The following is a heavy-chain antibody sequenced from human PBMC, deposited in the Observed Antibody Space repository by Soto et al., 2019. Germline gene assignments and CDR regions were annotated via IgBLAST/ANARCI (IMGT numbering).Heavy chain of an antibody. CDR2: IWYDGSKK. CDR1: GFIFSSYG. V-gene: IGHV3-33*01. J-gene: IGHJ4*02. CDR3: ARVARGASFPFDY. Sequence: QVQLVESGGGVVQPGRSLRLSCAASGFIFSSYGMHWVRQAPGKGLEWVAVIWYDGSKKYYADSVKGRFTISRDNSKNTMYLQMNSLRAEDTAVYYCARVARGASFPFDYWGQGTLVTVSS. D-gene: IGHD3-10*01.